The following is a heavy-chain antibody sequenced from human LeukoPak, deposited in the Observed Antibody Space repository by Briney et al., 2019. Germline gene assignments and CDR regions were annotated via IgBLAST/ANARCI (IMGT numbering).Heavy chain of an antibody. D-gene: IGHD5-24*01. V-gene: IGHV3-48*02. Sequence: GGSLRLSCAASGFTFSSYEMNWVRQAPGKGLEWVSYISSSSNTINYADSVTGRFTVSRDNAKNSLYLQMNSLRDEDTAVYYCARVGNYRSHDYGMDVWGQGTTVIVSS. CDR2: ISSSSNTI. CDR3: ARVGNYRSHDYGMDV. J-gene: IGHJ6*02. CDR1: GFTFSSYE.